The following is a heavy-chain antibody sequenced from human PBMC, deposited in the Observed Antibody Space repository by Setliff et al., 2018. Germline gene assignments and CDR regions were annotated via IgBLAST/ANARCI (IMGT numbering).Heavy chain of an antibody. CDR1: GFTFSSYS. V-gene: IGHV3-48*04. CDR3: ARDFGSHFFDY. J-gene: IGHJ4*02. CDR2: ISSSSSTI. Sequence: GGSLRLSCAASGFTFSSYSMNWVRQAPGKGLEWVSYISSSSSTIYYADSVKGRFTISRDNAKNSLYLQMNSLRAEDTAVYYCARDFGSHFFDYWGQGTLVTVSS. D-gene: IGHD3-16*01.